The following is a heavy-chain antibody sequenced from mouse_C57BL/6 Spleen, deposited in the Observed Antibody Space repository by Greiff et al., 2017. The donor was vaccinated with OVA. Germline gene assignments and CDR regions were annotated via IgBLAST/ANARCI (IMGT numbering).Heavy chain of an antibody. D-gene: IGHD2-3*01. CDR1: GFPITSGYY. CDR2: ITHSGET. CDR3: AGDNDGYWYFDV. V-gene: IGHV12-3*01. Sequence: VQLQESGPGLVKPSQSLFLTCSITGFPITSGYYWIWIRQSPGKPLEWLGYITHSGETFYNPSLQSPISITREPSKNQFFLQLISVTTEDTAMYYCAGDNDGYWYFDVWGTGTTVTVSS. J-gene: IGHJ1*03.